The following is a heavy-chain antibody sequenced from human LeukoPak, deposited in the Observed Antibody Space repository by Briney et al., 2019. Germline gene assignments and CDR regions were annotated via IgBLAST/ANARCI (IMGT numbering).Heavy chain of an antibody. D-gene: IGHD4-17*01. Sequence: GGSLRLSCGASGFSFSDYGMHWVRQAPGKGLEWVAFIRHDGNKKYLPDSMKGRFTISRDNSKNTLYLQMNSLRAEDTAVYYCAKVLTTSRFKSPIWGQGTMVTVSS. CDR2: IRHDGNKK. CDR1: GFSFSDYG. V-gene: IGHV3-30*02. CDR3: AKVLTTSRFKSPI. J-gene: IGHJ3*02.